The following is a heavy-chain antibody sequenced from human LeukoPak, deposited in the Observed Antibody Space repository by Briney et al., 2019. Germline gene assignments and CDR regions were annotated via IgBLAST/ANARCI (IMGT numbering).Heavy chain of an antibody. CDR2: ITGSGVST. J-gene: IGHJ4*02. D-gene: IGHD6-13*01. CDR1: GFTFSNYA. Sequence: GGSLRLSCAASGFTFSNYAMNWVRQAPGKGLEWVSTITGSGVSTYYADSVKGRFTISRDNSKDTLYLQMSSLRVEDTAVYYCAKDPDGQYTYSWYFTDYWGQGTLVTVSS. V-gene: IGHV3-23*01. CDR3: AKDPDGQYTYSWYFTDY.